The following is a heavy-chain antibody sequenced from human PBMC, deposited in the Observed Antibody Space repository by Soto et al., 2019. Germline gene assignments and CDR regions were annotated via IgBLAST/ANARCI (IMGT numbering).Heavy chain of an antibody. CDR1: GYSISSGYY. CDR2: IYHSGST. D-gene: IGHD3-10*01. J-gene: IGHJ6*02. V-gene: IGHV4-38-2*01. CDR3: ARSYGSGSWGGYYYYGMDV. Sequence: ASETLSLTCAVSGYSISSGYYWGWIRQPPGKGLEWIGSIYHSGSTYYNPSLKSRVTISVDASKNQFSLKLSSVTAADTAVYYCARSYGSGSWGGYYYYGMDVWGQGTTVTVSS.